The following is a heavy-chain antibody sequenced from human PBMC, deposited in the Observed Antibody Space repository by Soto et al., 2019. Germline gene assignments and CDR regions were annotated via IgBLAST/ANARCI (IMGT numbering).Heavy chain of an antibody. Sequence: GSMRDSRTAFGGKIESWGGHRVRQEPGKGLEYVSGIRSDGDSTHYADSMKGRFTISRDNSKNTLYLQMDSLRIDDTAEYFCVASGTFRLPIFDHWGQGALVTVSS. CDR2: IRSDGDST. V-gene: IGHV3-64D*06. CDR3: VASGTFRLPIFDH. CDR1: GGKIESWG. D-gene: IGHD3-9*01. J-gene: IGHJ4*02.